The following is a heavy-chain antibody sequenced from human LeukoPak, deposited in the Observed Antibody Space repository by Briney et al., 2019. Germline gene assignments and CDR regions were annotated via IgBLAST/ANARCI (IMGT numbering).Heavy chain of an antibody. V-gene: IGHV3-30*02. Sequence: PGGSLRLSCAASGFTFSSYGMHWVRQAPGKGLEWVAFIRYDGSNKYYADSVKGRFTISRDNSKNTLYLQMNSLRAEDTAVYYCAKDSSGSYWGYYFDYWGQGTLVTVSS. CDR3: AKDSSGSYWGYYFDY. D-gene: IGHD1-26*01. CDR1: GFTFSSYG. CDR2: IRYDGSNK. J-gene: IGHJ4*02.